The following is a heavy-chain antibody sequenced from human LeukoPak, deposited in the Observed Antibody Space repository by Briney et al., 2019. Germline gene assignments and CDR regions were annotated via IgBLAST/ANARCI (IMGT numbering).Heavy chain of an antibody. J-gene: IGHJ4*02. CDR3: AKSHPIYDSSGPLDY. CDR1: GFTFSSYG. CDR2: ISYDGSNK. V-gene: IGHV3-30*18. D-gene: IGHD3-22*01. Sequence: PGGSLRLSCAASGFTFSSYGMHWVRQAPGKGLEWVAVISYDGSNKYYADSVKGRFTISRDNSKNTLYLQMNSLRAEDTAVYYCAKSHPIYDSSGPLDYWGQGTLVTVSS.